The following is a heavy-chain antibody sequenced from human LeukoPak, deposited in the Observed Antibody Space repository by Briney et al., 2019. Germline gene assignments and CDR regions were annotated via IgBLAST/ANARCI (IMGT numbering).Heavy chain of an antibody. CDR1: GGTFSSYA. Sequence: GSSVKVSCKASGGTFSSYAISWVRQAPGQGLEWMGRIIPIFGTANYAQKFQGRVTFTTDESTSTAYMELSSLRSEDTAVYYCAKTPNSGWYEGDFDYWGQGTLVTVSS. V-gene: IGHV1-69*05. D-gene: IGHD6-19*01. CDR3: AKTPNSGWYEGDFDY. J-gene: IGHJ4*02. CDR2: IIPIFGTA.